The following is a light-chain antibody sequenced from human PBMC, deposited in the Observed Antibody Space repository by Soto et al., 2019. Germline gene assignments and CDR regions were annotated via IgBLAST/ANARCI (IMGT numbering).Light chain of an antibody. J-gene: IGLJ1*01. CDR3: ISYTTSSNTYV. Sequence: SALAQPASVSGSPGQSITISCTGTSSDVGGYNYVSWYQHHPGKAPKLMIYEVNNRPSGVSNRFSGSKSGNTASLTISGLQAEDEADYYCISYTTSSNTYVFGSGTKGTVL. V-gene: IGLV2-14*01. CDR1: SSDVGGYNY. CDR2: EVN.